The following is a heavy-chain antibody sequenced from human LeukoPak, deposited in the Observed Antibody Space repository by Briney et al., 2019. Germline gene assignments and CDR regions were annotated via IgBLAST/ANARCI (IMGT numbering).Heavy chain of an antibody. CDR1: GGTFSSYA. CDR3: ARGFRYCSSTSCYAYDY. Sequence: SVKVSCKASGGTFSSYAISWVRQAPGQGLEWMGGIIPIFGTANYAQKFQGRVTITADESTSTAYMELSSLRSEDTAVYYCARGFRYCSSTSCYAYDYWGQGTLVTVSS. D-gene: IGHD2-2*01. J-gene: IGHJ4*02. V-gene: IGHV1-69*01. CDR2: IIPIFGTA.